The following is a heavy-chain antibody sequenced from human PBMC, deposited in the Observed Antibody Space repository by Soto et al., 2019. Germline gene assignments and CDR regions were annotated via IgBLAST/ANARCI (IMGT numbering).Heavy chain of an antibody. D-gene: IGHD1-26*01. Sequence: PGGSLRLSCAASGFTFSNYGLHWVRQAPGKGLEWVAGISYDGSNKYYAESMQGRFTISRDNSRNTLYLQMNSLRAEDTAVFYCAKEGATRDIDYWGQGTLVTVSS. CDR2: ISYDGSNK. V-gene: IGHV3-30*18. CDR1: GFTFSNYG. J-gene: IGHJ4*02. CDR3: AKEGATRDIDY.